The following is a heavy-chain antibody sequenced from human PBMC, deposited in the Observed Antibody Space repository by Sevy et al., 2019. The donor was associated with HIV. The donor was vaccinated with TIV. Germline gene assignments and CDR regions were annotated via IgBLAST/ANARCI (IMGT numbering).Heavy chain of an antibody. D-gene: IGHD2-21*01. CDR3: AKDINRGCDGVNCYSYYYYFYGLDV. J-gene: IGHJ6*02. CDR1: GFVFNDHA. Sequence: GGSLRLSCAASGFVFNDHAMHWVRVVPGKGLEWVSGISWNSRNIGYAESVKGRFTISRDNTRHSVYLEMHSFRPEDTALYYCAKDINRGCDGVNCYSYYYYFYGLDVWGQGTTVTVSS. CDR2: ISWNSRNI. V-gene: IGHV3-9*01.